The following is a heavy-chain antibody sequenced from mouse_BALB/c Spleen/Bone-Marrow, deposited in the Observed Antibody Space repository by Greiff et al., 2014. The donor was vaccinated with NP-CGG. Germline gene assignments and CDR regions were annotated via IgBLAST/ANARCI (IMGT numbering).Heavy chain of an antibody. D-gene: IGHD1-1*02. CDR1: GYTFTSYW. J-gene: IGHJ2*01. CDR3: ARRGHGYLDY. CDR2: IFPGTVTP. Sequence: VQLQQSGAELVKPGASVKLSCKTSGYTFTSYWIQWVKQRPGQGLGWIGEIFPGTVTPYYNEKFKGKATLTIDTSSSTASMQLSSLTSEDSAVYFCARRGHGYLDYWGQGTTLTVSS. V-gene: IGHV1S132*01.